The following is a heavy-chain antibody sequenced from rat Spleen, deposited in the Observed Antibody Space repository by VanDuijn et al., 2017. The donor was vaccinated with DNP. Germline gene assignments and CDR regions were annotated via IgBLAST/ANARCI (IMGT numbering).Heavy chain of an antibody. CDR3: SRVDNYDYYGLDV. CDR2: LSYDGGST. J-gene: IGHJ4*01. D-gene: IGHD1-10*01. Sequence: EVQLVESGGGLVRPGRSLKLSCSASGFTFSDYYMAWVRQAPTKGLEWVAYLSYDGGSTYYPDSVKGRFTISRDNAKNTLYLQMNSLRSEDTATYYCSRVDNYDYYGLDVWGQGTSVTVSS. CDR1: GFTFSDYY. V-gene: IGHV5-20*01.